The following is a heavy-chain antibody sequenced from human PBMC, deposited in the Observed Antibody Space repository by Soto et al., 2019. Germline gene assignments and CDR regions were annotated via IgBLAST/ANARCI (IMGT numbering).Heavy chain of an antibody. V-gene: IGHV1-69*12. CDR3: ARDPLDSYGYFDY. CDR2: IIPIFGTA. D-gene: IGHD5-18*01. Sequence: QVQLVQSGAEVRKPGSLVKVSCKASGGTFSSYAISWVRQAPGQGLEWMGGIIPIFGTANYAQKFQGRVTITADESTSTAYMELSSLRSEDTAVYYCARDPLDSYGYFDYWGQGTLVTVSS. J-gene: IGHJ4*02. CDR1: GGTFSSYA.